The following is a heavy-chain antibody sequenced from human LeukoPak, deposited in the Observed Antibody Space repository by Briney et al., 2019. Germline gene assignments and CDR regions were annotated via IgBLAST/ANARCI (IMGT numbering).Heavy chain of an antibody. CDR2: IYTSGST. D-gene: IGHD3-3*01. Sequence: SETLSLTCTVSGGSIGSYYWSWIRQPAGKGLEWIGRIYTSGSTNYNPSLKSRVTMSVDTSKNQFSLKLSSVTAADTAVYYCARDGLRFLEWPFDYWGQGTLVTVSS. J-gene: IGHJ4*02. CDR3: ARDGLRFLEWPFDY. CDR1: GGSIGSYY. V-gene: IGHV4-4*07.